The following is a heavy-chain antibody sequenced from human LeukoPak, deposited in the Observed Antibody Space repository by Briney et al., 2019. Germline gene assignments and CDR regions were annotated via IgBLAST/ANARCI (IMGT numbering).Heavy chain of an antibody. CDR3: ARDSGLTTVTTCWDY. D-gene: IGHD4-17*01. J-gene: IGHJ4*02. CDR1: GFTFSTYW. CDR2: IREDGSEE. Sequence: GGSLRLSCASSGFTFSTYWMTWVRQAPGKGLEWVANIREDGSEEYYVDSVKGRFTVSRDNAKNSLYLQMNSLRAEDTAVYYCARDSGLTTVTTCWDYWGQGTLVTVSS. V-gene: IGHV3-7*05.